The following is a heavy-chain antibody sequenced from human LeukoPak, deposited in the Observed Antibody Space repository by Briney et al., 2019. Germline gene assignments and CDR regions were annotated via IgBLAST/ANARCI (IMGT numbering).Heavy chain of an antibody. CDR2: INPGGGNT. Sequence: ASVKVSCKASGYTFTNYYIHWVRQAPGQGLEWMRLINPGGGNTNYAQNFQGRVTMTRDTSTSTIYMELSSLRSEDTAIYYCARIRDGYNDAYDIWGQGTVVTVPS. CDR3: ARIRDGYNDAYDI. CDR1: GYTFTNYY. V-gene: IGHV1-46*01. D-gene: IGHD5-24*01. J-gene: IGHJ3*02.